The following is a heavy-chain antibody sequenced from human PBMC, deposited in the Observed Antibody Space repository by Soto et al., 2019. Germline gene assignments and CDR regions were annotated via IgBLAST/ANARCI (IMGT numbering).Heavy chain of an antibody. J-gene: IGHJ5*02. V-gene: IGHV1-2*02. D-gene: IGHD2-15*01. Sequence: QVQLVQSGAEVKKPGASVKVSCKASGYTFTGYYMHWVRKAPGQGLEWMGWINPNSGGTNYAQKFQGRVTMTRDTSISTAYMELSRLRSDDTAVYYCARGTGYCSGGSCYYHAHNWFDPWGQGTLVTVSS. CDR3: ARGTGYCSGGSCYYHAHNWFDP. CDR2: INPNSGGT. CDR1: GYTFTGYY.